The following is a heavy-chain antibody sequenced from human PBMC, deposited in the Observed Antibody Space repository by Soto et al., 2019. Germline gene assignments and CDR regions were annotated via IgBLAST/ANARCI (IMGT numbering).Heavy chain of an antibody. CDR1: GGSISSSNW. J-gene: IGHJ4*02. CDR3: AREYCSGGSCYDY. V-gene: IGHV4-4*02. CDR2: IYHSGST. D-gene: IGHD2-15*01. Sequence: PSETLSITCAVSGGSISSSNWWSWVRQPPGKGLEWIGEIYHSGSTNYNPSLKSRVTISVDKSKNQFSLKLSSVTAADTAVYYCAREYCSGGSCYDYWGQGTLVTVSS.